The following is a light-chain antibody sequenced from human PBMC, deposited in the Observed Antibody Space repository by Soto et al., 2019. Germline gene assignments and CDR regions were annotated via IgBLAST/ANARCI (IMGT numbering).Light chain of an antibody. V-gene: IGKV1-5*01. CDR1: ESIDNW. J-gene: IGKJ5*01. CDR3: QQYHTDWT. Sequence: IQVTHSRSTLSASVGDTVTITCRASESIDNWLAWYQQKPGKAPKLLIFAASTLVRGVPSRFSGRGSGTEFTLTISSLQADDYATFYCQQYHTDWTFGQGTRLEIK. CDR2: AAS.